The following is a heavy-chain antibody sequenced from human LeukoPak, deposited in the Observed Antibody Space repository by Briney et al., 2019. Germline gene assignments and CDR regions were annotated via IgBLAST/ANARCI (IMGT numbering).Heavy chain of an antibody. Sequence: GGSLRLSCAASGFTFSNYNMYWVRQAPGKGLEGVSSIGSSSSYIYYADSVKGRFTISRDNAKNSLYLQMNSLRADDTAVYYCASGSDIGYYFDYWGQGPLVTVSS. V-gene: IGHV3-21*01. CDR1: GFTFSNYN. CDR2: IGSSSSYI. J-gene: IGHJ4*02. D-gene: IGHD2-15*01. CDR3: ASGSDIGYYFDY.